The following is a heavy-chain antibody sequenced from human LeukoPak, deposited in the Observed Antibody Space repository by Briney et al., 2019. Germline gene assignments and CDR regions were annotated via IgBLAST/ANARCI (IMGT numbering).Heavy chain of an antibody. CDR2: IYHSGTT. D-gene: IGHD2/OR15-2a*01. CDR3: AQKAPFSPGYSQD. Sequence: PSKTLSLTCTVSGGSITSYFWSWIRQPPGKGLEWIGYIYHSGTTNYNPSLKNRVTISVDTSKSQFSLKLGSVTAADTAVYYCAQKAPFSPGYSQDWGQGTLVTVSS. V-gene: IGHV4-59*01. CDR1: GGSITSYF. J-gene: IGHJ1*01.